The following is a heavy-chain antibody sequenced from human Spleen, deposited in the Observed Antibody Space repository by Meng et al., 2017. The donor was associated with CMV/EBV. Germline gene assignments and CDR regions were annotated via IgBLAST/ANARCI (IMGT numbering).Heavy chain of an antibody. J-gene: IGHJ4*02. D-gene: IGHD3-10*01. V-gene: IGHV4-4*07. CDR2: IYTSGST. CDR1: GGSISSYY. Sequence: QVHLPESGPGMVKPPETLSLTCTVSGGSISSYYWSWIRQPAGKGLEWIGRIYTSGSTNYNPSLKSRVTMSVDTSRNQFSLKLSSVTAADTAVYYCARWGLWFGELSFDYWGQGTLVTVSS. CDR3: ARWGLWFGELSFDY.